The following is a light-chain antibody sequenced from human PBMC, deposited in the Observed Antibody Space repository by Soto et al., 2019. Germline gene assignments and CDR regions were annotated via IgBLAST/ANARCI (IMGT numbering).Light chain of an antibody. V-gene: IGLV1-44*01. J-gene: IGLJ2*01. CDR1: SSSIGTNT. CDR2: SNN. Sequence: QSVLTQPPSASGTPGQRVTISCSGSSSSIGTNTVTWYQQLPGTAPKLLIYSNNQRPSGVPDRFFGSKSGTSASLAISGLQSEDEADYYCAAWDVSLVVFGGGTKLTVL. CDR3: AAWDVSLVV.